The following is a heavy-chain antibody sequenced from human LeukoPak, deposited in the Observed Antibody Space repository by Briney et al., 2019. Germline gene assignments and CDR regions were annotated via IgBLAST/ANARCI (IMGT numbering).Heavy chain of an antibody. CDR1: GGSFSGYY. J-gene: IGHJ4*02. CDR2: INHSGST. Sequence: SETLPLTCAVYGGSFSGYYWSWIRQPPGKGLEWIGEINHSGSTNYNPSFKSRVTISVDTSKNQFSLKLSSVTAADTAVYYCAFWSGSYDSWGQGTLVTVSS. D-gene: IGHD1-26*01. CDR3: AFWSGSYDS. V-gene: IGHV4-34*01.